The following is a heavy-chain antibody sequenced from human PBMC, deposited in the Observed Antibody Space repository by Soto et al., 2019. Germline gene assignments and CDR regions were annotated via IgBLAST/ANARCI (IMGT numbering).Heavy chain of an antibody. D-gene: IGHD3-3*01. Sequence: QLQLQESGPGLVKPSETLSLTCTVSGVSISSSTYYWGWIRQPPGKGLEWIGRIYYSGSTYYTPSLKSRVTLTADTSETQFSLKPSSVAGEDTAVYYCATGPSGVEPQGRACFDSWGQGALVTVSS. V-gene: IGHV4-39*01. J-gene: IGHJ4*02. CDR2: IYYSGST. CDR3: ATGPSGVEPQGRACFDS. CDR1: GVSISSSTYY.